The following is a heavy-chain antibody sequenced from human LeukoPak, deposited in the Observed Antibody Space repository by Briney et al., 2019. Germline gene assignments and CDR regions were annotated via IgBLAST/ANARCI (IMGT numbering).Heavy chain of an antibody. D-gene: IGHD6-13*01. Sequence: SETLSLTCAVSGGSISSSNWWSWVRQPPGKGLEWTGEIYHSGSTNYNPSLKSRVTISVDKSKNQFSLKLSSVTAADTAVYYCAKRGSSWYPEYFQHWGQGTLVTVSS. J-gene: IGHJ1*01. CDR1: GGSISSSNW. V-gene: IGHV4-4*02. CDR3: AKRGSSWYPEYFQH. CDR2: IYHSGST.